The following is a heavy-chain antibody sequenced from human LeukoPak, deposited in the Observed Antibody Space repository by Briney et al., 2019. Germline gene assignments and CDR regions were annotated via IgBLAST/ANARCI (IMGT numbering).Heavy chain of an antibody. J-gene: IGHJ5*02. CDR3: ARWVGGGGWFDT. CDR1: GFTFSSYA. Sequence: GGSLRLSCAASGFTFSSYAMSWVRQAPGKGLEWVSAISGSGSTYYADSVRGRFTISRDNAKNTLYLQMDSLRVDDTAVYYCARWVGGGGWFDTWGQGTLVSVSS. V-gene: IGHV3-23*01. CDR2: ISGSGST. D-gene: IGHD4-23*01.